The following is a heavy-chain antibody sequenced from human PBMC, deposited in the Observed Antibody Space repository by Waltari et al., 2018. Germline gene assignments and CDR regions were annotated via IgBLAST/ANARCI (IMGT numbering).Heavy chain of an antibody. CDR3: AKDRRYISSWSTVFDI. V-gene: IGHV4-59*01. Sequence: VQLQESGPGLVKPSETLSLTCNVSGGSIGDNYWTWIRQPPGKGLEWIGYVFYTGVTNYNPALQSRFTMSLDTSKNQISLRVTSVTVADTAVYYCAKDRRYISSWSTVFDIWGQGTMVTVSS. CDR2: VFYTGVT. CDR1: GGSIGDNY. D-gene: IGHD6-13*01. J-gene: IGHJ3*02.